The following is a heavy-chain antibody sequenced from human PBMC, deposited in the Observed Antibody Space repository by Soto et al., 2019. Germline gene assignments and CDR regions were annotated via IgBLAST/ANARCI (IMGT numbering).Heavy chain of an antibody. CDR2: ISGSGGST. CDR3: AKESGQTTVNPFDY. CDR1: GFSFSSYA. J-gene: IGHJ4*02. D-gene: IGHD4-17*01. V-gene: IGHV3-23*01. Sequence: GGSLRLSCAASGFSFSSYAMSWVRQAPGKGLEWVSAISGSGGSTFYADSVKGRFTISRDNSKNTLYLQMNSLRAEDTAVYYCAKESGQTTVNPFDYWGQGTLVTVSS.